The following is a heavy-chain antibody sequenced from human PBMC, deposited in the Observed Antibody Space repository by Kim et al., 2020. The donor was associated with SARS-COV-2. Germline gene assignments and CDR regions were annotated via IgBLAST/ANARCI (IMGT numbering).Heavy chain of an antibody. Sequence: SETLSLTCTVSGGSISSSSYYWGWIRQPPGKGLEWIGSIYYSGSTYYNPSLKSRVTISVDTSKNQFSLKLSSVTAADTAVYYCARLRVLIAAAGTYFDYWGQGTLVTVSS. CDR1: GGSISSSSYY. J-gene: IGHJ4*02. V-gene: IGHV4-39*01. D-gene: IGHD6-13*01. CDR3: ARLRVLIAAAGTYFDY. CDR2: IYYSGST.